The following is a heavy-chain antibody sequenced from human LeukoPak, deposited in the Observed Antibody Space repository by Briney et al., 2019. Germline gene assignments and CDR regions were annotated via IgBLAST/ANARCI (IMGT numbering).Heavy chain of an antibody. J-gene: IGHJ4*02. D-gene: IGHD2-15*01. V-gene: IGHV3-15*01. CDR2: IKSKTDGGTT. CDR3: TTEERVSSGYCSGGSCYIDY. Sequence: GGSLRLSCAASAFTFSNAWMNWVRQAPGKGLEWVGRIKSKTDGGTTDYAAPVKGRFTISRDDSKNTLYLQMNSLKTEDTAVYYCTTEERVSSGYCSGGSCYIDYWGQGTLVTVSS. CDR1: AFTFSNAW.